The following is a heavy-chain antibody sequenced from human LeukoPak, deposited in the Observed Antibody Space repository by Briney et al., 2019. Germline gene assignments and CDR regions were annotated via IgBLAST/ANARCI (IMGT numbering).Heavy chain of an antibody. J-gene: IGHJ4*02. CDR3: ARGRRGSSGYDDEGMQAVLFKKKQYYFDY. V-gene: IGHV3-23*01. Sequence: GGTLRLSCAASGFTFSSYAMTWVRQAPGKGLEWVSAISGSGGSTYYADSVKGRFTISRDNSKNTSYLQMNSLRAEDTAVYYCARGRRGSSGYDDEGMQAVLFKKKQYYFDYWGQGTLVTVSS. D-gene: IGHD5-12*01. CDR2: ISGSGGST. CDR1: GFTFSSYA.